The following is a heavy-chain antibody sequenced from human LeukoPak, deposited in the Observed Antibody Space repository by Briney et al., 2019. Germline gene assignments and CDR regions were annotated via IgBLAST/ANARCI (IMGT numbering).Heavy chain of an antibody. CDR2: IISSSNYI. CDR3: ASLYGTYFDY. D-gene: IGHD3-10*01. J-gene: IGHJ4*02. CDR1: GFTLSSYS. V-gene: IGHV3-21*01. Sequence: GGSLRLSCAASGFTLSSYSMNWVRQAPGKGLEWVSSIISSSNYIYYADSVKGRFTISRDDAKNLLYLQMNSLRAEDTAVYYCASLYGTYFDYWGQGTLVTVSS.